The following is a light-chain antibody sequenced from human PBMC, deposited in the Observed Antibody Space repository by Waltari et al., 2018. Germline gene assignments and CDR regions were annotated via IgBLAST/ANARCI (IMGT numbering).Light chain of an antibody. CDR1: QSISGW. CDR3: QQYNGYVYT. V-gene: IGKV1-5*03. J-gene: IGKJ2*01. Sequence: DIQLTQSPSTLSAFVGDRVIHTFRADQSISGWLAWYQQKPGKAPHVLIYKAPTLESGVPARFSGSGSGTAFTLTISSLQPDNCATYYCQQYNGYVYTFGQGTKLEIK. CDR2: KAP.